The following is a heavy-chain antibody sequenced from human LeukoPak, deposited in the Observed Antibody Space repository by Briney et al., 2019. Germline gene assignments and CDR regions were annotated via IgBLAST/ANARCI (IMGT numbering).Heavy chain of an antibody. CDR2: INPSGGST. V-gene: IGHV1-46*01. J-gene: IGHJ4*02. CDR3: ARAAYSSSWYVSFDY. Sequence: ASVKVSCKASGYTFTGYYMHWVRQAPGQGLEWMGIINPSGGSTSYAQKFQGRVTMTTDTNTNTAHMELRSLRTDDTAVYYCARAAYSSSWYVSFDYWGQGTLVTVSS. D-gene: IGHD6-13*01. CDR1: GYTFTGYY.